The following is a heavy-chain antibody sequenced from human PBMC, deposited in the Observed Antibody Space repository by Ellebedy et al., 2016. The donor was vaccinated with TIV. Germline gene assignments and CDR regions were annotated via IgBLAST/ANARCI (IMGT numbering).Heavy chain of an antibody. D-gene: IGHD4-23*01. J-gene: IGHJ2*01. CDR1: GFTFDDYA. CDR3: ARGLDYGGNAHFDL. V-gene: IGHV3-7*01. Sequence: GESLKISCAASGFTFDDYAMHWVRQAPGKGLEWVANIKQDGSEESYVEYVKGRFTVSRDNAKNSLCLQMNSLRAEDTAVYYCARGLDYGGNAHFDLWGRGTLVTVSS. CDR2: IKQDGSEE.